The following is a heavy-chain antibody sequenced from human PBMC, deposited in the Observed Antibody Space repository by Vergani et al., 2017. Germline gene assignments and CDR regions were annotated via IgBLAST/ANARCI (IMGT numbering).Heavy chain of an antibody. J-gene: IGHJ4*02. Sequence: EVQLVESGGDFVQPGGSLTLSCAASGFNVGHYWMSWVRQAPGKGLEWVANIKEDGTEKYYLDSVKGRFTISRDIAENSIYLEMNSLRVEDTAVYYCAREGVPRCCIVGATDFWGQGTQVTVSS. CDR1: GFNVGHYW. D-gene: IGHD1-26*01. V-gene: IGHV3-7*01. CDR3: AREGVPRCCIVGATDF. CDR2: IKEDGTEK.